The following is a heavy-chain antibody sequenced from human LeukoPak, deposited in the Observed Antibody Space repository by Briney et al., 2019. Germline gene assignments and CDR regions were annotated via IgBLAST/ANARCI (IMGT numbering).Heavy chain of an antibody. J-gene: IGHJ4*02. CDR2: IFYSGTT. Sequence: SETLSLTCTVSGGSISSSSYYWGWIRQPPGKGLEWIGTIFYSGTTYYNPSLKSRVTISVDTSKNQFSLKLSSVTAADTAVYYCARDGIIVGATQYWGQGTLVTVSS. CDR1: GGSISSSSYY. V-gene: IGHV4-39*02. D-gene: IGHD1-26*01. CDR3: ARDGIIVGATQY.